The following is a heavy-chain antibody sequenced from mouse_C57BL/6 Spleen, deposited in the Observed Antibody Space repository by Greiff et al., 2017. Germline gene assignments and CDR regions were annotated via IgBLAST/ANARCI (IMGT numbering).Heavy chain of an antibody. Sequence: VQLQQSGAELVRPGASVTLSCTASGFNITDYYMHWVKQRPEQGLEWIGRIDPEDGDTEYAPKFPGKATMTADTSSNTAYLQLSSLTSEDTAVYYCTTYSNYVNYYAMDYWGQGTSVTVSS. D-gene: IGHD2-5*01. CDR3: TTYSNYVNYYAMDY. CDR2: IDPEDGDT. J-gene: IGHJ4*01. CDR1: GFNITDYY. V-gene: IGHV14-1*01.